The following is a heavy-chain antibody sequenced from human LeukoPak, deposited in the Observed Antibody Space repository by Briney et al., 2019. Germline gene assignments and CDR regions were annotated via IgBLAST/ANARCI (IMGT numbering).Heavy chain of an antibody. CDR3: ARVGYSSRWFLIY. CDR2: INHSGNT. J-gene: IGHJ4*02. Sequence: PETLSLTCAVYGGSFSVYYWSWIRQPPGKGLEWIGEINHSGNTNYNPSFRTGFPIPVDTPKNQLTLKLSAVTVADRPVFYLARVGYSSRWFLIYWGEGTLVTVSS. CDR1: GGSFSVYY. D-gene: IGHD6-13*01. V-gene: IGHV4-34*01.